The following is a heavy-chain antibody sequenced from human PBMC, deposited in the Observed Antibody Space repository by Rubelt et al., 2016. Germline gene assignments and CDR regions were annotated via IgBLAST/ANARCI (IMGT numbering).Heavy chain of an antibody. V-gene: IGHV1-69*01. Sequence: QVQLVQSGAEVKKPGSSVKVSCKASGGAFSNYAISWVRQAPGQGLEWMGGIIPIFGTANYARTFQGRVTITADESTSTAYMELSSLRSEDTAVYYCARDLVGAAPQVTFDIWGQGTMVTVSS. CDR2: IIPIFGTA. J-gene: IGHJ3*02. D-gene: IGHD1-26*01. CDR3: ARDLVGAAPQVTFDI. CDR1: GGAFSNYA.